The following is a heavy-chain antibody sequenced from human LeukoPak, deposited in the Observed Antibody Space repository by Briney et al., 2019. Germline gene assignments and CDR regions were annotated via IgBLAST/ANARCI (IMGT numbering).Heavy chain of an antibody. J-gene: IGHJ4*02. V-gene: IGHV4-38-2*02. CDR2: INHSGST. Sequence: SETLSLTCIVSNYSISSDYYWGWIRQPPGKGLEWIGEINHSGSTNYNPSLKSRVTISVDTSKNQFSLKLSSVTAADTAVYYCARGPRGVAVRGIDYWGQGTLVTVSS. D-gene: IGHD6-19*01. CDR1: NYSISSDYY. CDR3: ARGPRGVAVRGIDY.